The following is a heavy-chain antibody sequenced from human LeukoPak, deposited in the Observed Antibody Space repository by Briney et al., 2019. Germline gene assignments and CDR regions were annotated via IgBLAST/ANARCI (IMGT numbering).Heavy chain of an antibody. Sequence: PGGSLRLSCAASGFTVSSNYMSCVRQAPGKGLEWVSVIYSGGSTYYADSVKGRFTISRDNTKNTLYLQMNSLRAEDTAVYYCARDLVLGYSSGCSDYWGQGTLVTVSS. CDR3: ARDLVLGYSSGCSDY. D-gene: IGHD6-19*01. CDR1: GFTVSSNY. V-gene: IGHV3-53*01. J-gene: IGHJ4*02. CDR2: IYSGGST.